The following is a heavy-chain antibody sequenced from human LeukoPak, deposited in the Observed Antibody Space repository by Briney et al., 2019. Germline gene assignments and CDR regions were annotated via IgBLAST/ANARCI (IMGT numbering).Heavy chain of an antibody. J-gene: IGHJ4*02. CDR2: INPSGGST. CDR3: ARGEYDILTGYYNYFDY. D-gene: IGHD3-9*01. Sequence: ASVKVSCKASGYTFTSYYMHWVRQAPGQGLEWMGIINPSGGSTSYAQKFQGRVTMTRDTSTSTVYMELSRLRPEDTAVYYCARGEYDILTGYYNYFDYWGQGTLVTVSS. CDR1: GYTFTSYY. V-gene: IGHV1-46*01.